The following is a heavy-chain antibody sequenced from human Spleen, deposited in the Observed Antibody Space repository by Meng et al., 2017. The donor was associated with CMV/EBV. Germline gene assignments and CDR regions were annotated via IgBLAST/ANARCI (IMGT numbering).Heavy chain of an antibody. CDR2: IYYSGST. J-gene: IGHJ1*01. CDR3: ARDQGSLQY. V-gene: IGHV4-39*07. Sequence: SETLSLTCTVSGGSISSSSYYWGWIRQPPGKGLEWIGSIYYSGSTYYNPSLKSRVTISVDTSKNQFSLKLSSVTAADTAVYYCARDQGSLQYWGRGTLVTVSS. CDR1: GGSISSSSYY.